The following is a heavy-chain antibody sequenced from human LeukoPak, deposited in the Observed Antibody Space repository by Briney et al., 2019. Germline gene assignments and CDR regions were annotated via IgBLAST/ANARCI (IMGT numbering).Heavy chain of an antibody. CDR3: ARGLGWLDP. CDR2: INPSDSYT. V-gene: IGHV5-10-1*01. Sequence: NRGESLKISCQGSGYTSSSNWITWVRQMPGKGLEWMGKINPSDSYTDYNPPFQGHVTISADKSISTAYLQWSSLKASDTAIYYCARGLGWLDPWGQGTLVTVSS. CDR1: GYTSSSNW. J-gene: IGHJ5*02.